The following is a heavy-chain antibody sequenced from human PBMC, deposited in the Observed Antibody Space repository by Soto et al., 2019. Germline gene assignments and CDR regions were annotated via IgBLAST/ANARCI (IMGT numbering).Heavy chain of an antibody. CDR3: ARVAPHIVVVVAAMKY. Sequence: GGSLRLSCAASGFTFSSYAMHWVRQAPGKGLEWVAVISYDGSNKYYADSVKGRFTISRDNSKNTLYLQMNSLRAEDTAVYYCARVAPHIVVVVAAMKYWGQGTLVTVSS. CDR2: ISYDGSNK. D-gene: IGHD2-15*01. CDR1: GFTFSSYA. J-gene: IGHJ4*02. V-gene: IGHV3-30-3*01.